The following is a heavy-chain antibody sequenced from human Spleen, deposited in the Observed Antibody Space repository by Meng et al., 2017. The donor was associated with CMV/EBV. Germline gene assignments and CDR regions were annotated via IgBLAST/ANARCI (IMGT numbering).Heavy chain of an antibody. CDR1: GYTFTGFY. D-gene: IGHD2-15*01. CDR3: ARAVGYCSGGSCD. V-gene: IGHV1-2*02. CDR2: INPNSGGT. J-gene: IGHJ4*02. Sequence: ASVKVSCKASGYTFTGFYIHWVRQAPGQGLEWMGWINPNSGGTNYAQKFQGRVTMTRDTSISTAYMELSRLRSDDTAVYYCARAVGYCSGGSCDWGQGTLVTVSS.